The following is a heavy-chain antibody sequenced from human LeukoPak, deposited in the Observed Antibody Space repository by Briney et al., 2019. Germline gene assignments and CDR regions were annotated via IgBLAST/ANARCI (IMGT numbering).Heavy chain of an antibody. CDR1: GGSFSGYY. CDR2: INHSGST. V-gene: IGHV4-34*01. CDR3: ARGPITGTTDLPQADY. J-gene: IGHJ4*02. Sequence: PSETLSLTCAVYGGSFSGYYWSWIRQPPGKGLEWIGEINHSGSTNYNPSLKSRVTISVDTSKNQFSLKLSSVTAADTAVYYCARGPITGTTDLPQADYWGQGTLVTVSS. D-gene: IGHD1-20*01.